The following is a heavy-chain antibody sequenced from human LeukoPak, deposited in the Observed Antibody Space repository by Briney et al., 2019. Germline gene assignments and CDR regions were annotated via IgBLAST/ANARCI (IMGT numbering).Heavy chain of an antibody. CDR2: IYYSGST. D-gene: IGHD5-24*01. Sequence: SETLSLTCTVSGGSINSYYWSWIRQPPGKGLEWIGYIYYSGSTNYNPSLKSRVTISVDTSKNQFSLKLNSVTAADTAVYYCARPAVAMASTDALDVWGQGTLVTVSS. V-gene: IGHV4-59*08. J-gene: IGHJ3*01. CDR1: GGSINSYY. CDR3: ARPAVAMASTDALDV.